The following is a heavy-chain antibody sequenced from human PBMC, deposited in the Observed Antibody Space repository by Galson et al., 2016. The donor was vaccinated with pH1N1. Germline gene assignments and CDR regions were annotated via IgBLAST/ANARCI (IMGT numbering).Heavy chain of an antibody. J-gene: IGHJ4*02. CDR3: ARVGGRSEWGYYFDY. Sequence: SLRLSCAASGFTVSSNYMSWVRQAPGKGLEWVSVIYSGGSTYYADSVKGRFTISRDNSKNTLYLQMNSLRAEDTAVYYCARVGGRSEWGYYFDYWGQGTLVTVSS. CDR2: IYSGGST. V-gene: IGHV3-66*02. CDR1: GFTVSSNY. D-gene: IGHD3-16*01.